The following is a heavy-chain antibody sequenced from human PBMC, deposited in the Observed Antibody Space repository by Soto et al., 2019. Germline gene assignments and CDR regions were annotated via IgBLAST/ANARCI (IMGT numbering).Heavy chain of an antibody. CDR3: ARDRAAAGTGWFDS. CDR1: GFTFSSYW. V-gene: IGHV3-74*01. Sequence: GGSLRFSCAASGFTFSSYWMHWVRQAPGKGLVWVSRINSDGSSTSYADSVKGRFTISRDNAKNTLYLQMNSLRAEDTAVYYCARDRAAAGTGWFDSWGQGTRVTVAS. J-gene: IGHJ5*01. CDR2: INSDGSST. D-gene: IGHD6-13*01.